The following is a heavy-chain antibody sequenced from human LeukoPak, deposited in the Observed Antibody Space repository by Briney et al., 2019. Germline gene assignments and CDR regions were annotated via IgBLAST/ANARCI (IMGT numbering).Heavy chain of an antibody. J-gene: IGHJ4*02. CDR3: ATLTTVVRGYFDY. Sequence: ASVKVSCKASGGTFSSYAISWVRQAPGQGLEWMGGIIPIFGTANYAQKFQGRVTITADESTSTAYMELSSLRSEDTAVYYCATLTTVVRGYFDYWGQGTLVTVSS. CDR1: GGTFSSYA. D-gene: IGHD4-23*01. CDR2: IIPIFGTA. V-gene: IGHV1-69*13.